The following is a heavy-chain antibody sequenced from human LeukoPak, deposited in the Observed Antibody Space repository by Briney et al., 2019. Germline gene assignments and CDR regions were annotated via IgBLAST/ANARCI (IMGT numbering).Heavy chain of an antibody. CDR3: ARENHRPMVRGVIMDYHYGMDV. Sequence: GGSLRLSCAASGFTLSSYAMHWVRQAPGKGLEWVAVISYDGSNKYYADSVKGRFTISRDNSKNTLYLQMNSLRAEDTAVYYCARENHRPMVRGVIMDYHYGMDVWGQGTTVTVSS. CDR1: GFTLSSYA. CDR2: ISYDGSNK. J-gene: IGHJ6*02. V-gene: IGHV3-30-3*01. D-gene: IGHD3-10*01.